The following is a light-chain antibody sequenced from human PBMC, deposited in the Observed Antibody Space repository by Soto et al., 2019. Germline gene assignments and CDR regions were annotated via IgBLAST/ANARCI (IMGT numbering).Light chain of an antibody. CDR2: GVS. Sequence: EIVMTQSPATLSVSPGERATLSCRASQSVSSKLAWFQQKPGQAPSLLIYGVSTRATGVPVRFSSSGSGTEFTLTINSLQSEDFAVYYCQQYNDWPLTFGGGTKVEIK. CDR3: QQYNDWPLT. V-gene: IGKV3-15*01. CDR1: QSVSSK. J-gene: IGKJ4*01.